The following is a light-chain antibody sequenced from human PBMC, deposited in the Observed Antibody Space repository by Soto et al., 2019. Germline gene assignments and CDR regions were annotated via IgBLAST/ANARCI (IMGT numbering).Light chain of an antibody. Sequence: EIVLTQSPGTLSLSPGERATLSCGDSRSFGRNYLAWYQQKPGLAPRLLIHGASIRATGVPDRFSGSGSGTDFTLTISVLEPEDFAVYYCQQYAASPLTFGGGTKVEI. V-gene: IGKV3D-20*01. CDR3: QQYAASPLT. J-gene: IGKJ4*01. CDR1: RSFGRNY. CDR2: GAS.